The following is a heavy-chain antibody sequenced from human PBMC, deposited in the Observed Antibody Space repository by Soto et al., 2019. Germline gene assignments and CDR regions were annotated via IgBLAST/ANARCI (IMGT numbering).Heavy chain of an antibody. CDR3: ARAVRRYCSGGSCYDY. D-gene: IGHD2-15*01. CDR1: GGTFSSYA. CDR2: IIPIFGTA. J-gene: IGHJ4*02. V-gene: IGHV1-69*13. Sequence: SVKVSCKASGGTFSSYAISWVRQAPGQGLEWMGGIIPIFGTANYAQKFQGRVTITADESTSTAYMELSSLRSEDTAVYYCARAVRRYCSGGSCYDYWGQGTLVTVS.